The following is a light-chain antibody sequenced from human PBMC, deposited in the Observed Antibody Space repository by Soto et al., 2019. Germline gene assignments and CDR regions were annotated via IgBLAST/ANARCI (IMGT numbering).Light chain of an antibody. V-gene: IGLV2-23*01. Sequence: QSALTQPASVSGSPGQSITISCTGTSSDVGGYNLVSWYQHHPSTAPKLMIFEGSRRPSGVSSRFSGSRSGNTASLTISGLQVEDEADYYCCSYAGSGTWVFGGGTKVTVL. CDR1: SSDVGGYNL. J-gene: IGLJ3*02. CDR2: EGS. CDR3: CSYAGSGTWV.